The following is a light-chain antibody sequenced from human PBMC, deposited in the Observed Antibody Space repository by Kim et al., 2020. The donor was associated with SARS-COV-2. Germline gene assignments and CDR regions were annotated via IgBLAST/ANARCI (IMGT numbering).Light chain of an antibody. CDR3: AAWDDSLNGVI. Sequence: QSVLTQPPSASGTPGQRVTISCSGSSSNIGRNTIHWYQQLPGTAPKLLMYSNNQRPSGVPDRFSGSKSGTSASLAISGLQSEDEADYYCAAWDDSLNGVIFGGGTQLTVL. CDR1: SSNIGRNT. CDR2: SNN. V-gene: IGLV1-44*01. J-gene: IGLJ2*01.